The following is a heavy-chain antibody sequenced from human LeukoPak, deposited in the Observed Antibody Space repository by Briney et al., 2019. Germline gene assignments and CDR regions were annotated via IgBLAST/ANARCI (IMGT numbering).Heavy chain of an antibody. J-gene: IGHJ4*02. D-gene: IGHD3-22*01. Sequence: GGSLRLSCAASGFTFDNYAMTWVRQAPGKGLEWVSSISGSGYTTYYADSVKGRFTLSRDNSRNTLFLQMNSLRGDDTARYYCAKEKYYYDASGYYPLDNWGQGTLVTVSS. CDR2: ISGSGYTT. V-gene: IGHV3-23*01. CDR1: GFTFDNYA. CDR3: AKEKYYYDASGYYPLDN.